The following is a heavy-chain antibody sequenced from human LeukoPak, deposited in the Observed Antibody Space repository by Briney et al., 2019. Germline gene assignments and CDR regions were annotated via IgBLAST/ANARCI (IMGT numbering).Heavy chain of an antibody. D-gene: IGHD6-13*01. J-gene: IGHJ2*01. CDR1: GGSSSVYY. CDR2: IYYRENT. V-gene: IGHV4-59*01. Sequence: SETLSLTCTVSGGSSSVYYWSWIRQPPGKGLEWIGYIYYRENTNYNPSLKSRVTISLDTSKNQFSLELTSVTAADTAVYYCARDYGAAGTSSYFDLWGRGTLVTVSS. CDR3: ARDYGAAGTSSYFDL.